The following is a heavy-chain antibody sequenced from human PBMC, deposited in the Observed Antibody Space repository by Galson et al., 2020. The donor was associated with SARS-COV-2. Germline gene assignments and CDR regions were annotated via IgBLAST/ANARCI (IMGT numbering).Heavy chain of an antibody. CDR2: ISYDGSTE. CDR3: ARETDDHTSGWYDY. Sequence: GGSLRLSRAASGFTLSRSAMHWVRQAPGKGLEWVAIISYDGSTEYNSDSVKGRFTISRDVSKNTLYLQMNSLRPEDTAVYYCARETDDHTSGWYDYWGQGTLVTVSA. D-gene: IGHD6-13*01. CDR1: GFTLSRSA. J-gene: IGHJ4*02. V-gene: IGHV3-30*04.